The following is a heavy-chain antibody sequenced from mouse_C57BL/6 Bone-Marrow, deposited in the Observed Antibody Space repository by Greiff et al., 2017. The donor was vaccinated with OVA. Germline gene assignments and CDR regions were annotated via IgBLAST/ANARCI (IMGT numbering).Heavy chain of an antibody. J-gene: IGHJ2*01. CDR2: IYPGSGST. Sequence: VQLQQSGAELARPGASVKLSCKASGYTFTSYGISWVKQRTGQGLEWIGEIYPGSGSTNYNEKFKGKATLTADTSSSTAYMELRSLTSEDSAVYFCAGWEGNCCFVYFDYWGQGTTLTVSS. V-gene: IGHV1-81*01. CDR1: GYTFTSYG. CDR3: AGWEGNCCFVYFDY. D-gene: IGHD2-1*01.